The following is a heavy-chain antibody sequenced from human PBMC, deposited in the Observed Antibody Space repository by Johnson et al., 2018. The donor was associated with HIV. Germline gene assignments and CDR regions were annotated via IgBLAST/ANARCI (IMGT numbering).Heavy chain of an antibody. V-gene: IGHV3-64*01. D-gene: IGHD6-13*01. CDR1: GFTFSSYA. Sequence: VQLVESGGGLVQPGGSLRLSCAASGFTFSSYAMHWVRQAPGKGLEYVSAISSNGGSTYYANSVKGRFTISRDNSKNTLYLQMGSLRAEDTAVYYCARGLAADAFDIWGQGTMVTVSS. CDR3: ARGLAADAFDI. CDR2: ISSNGGST. J-gene: IGHJ3*02.